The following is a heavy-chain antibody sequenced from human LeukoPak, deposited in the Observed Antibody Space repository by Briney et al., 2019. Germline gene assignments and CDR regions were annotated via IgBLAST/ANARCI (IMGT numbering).Heavy chain of an antibody. CDR2: INPSGGST. V-gene: IGHV1-46*01. CDR3: ARAYMTATRHFDS. D-gene: IGHD2-21*02. CDR1: GYTFTSYY. J-gene: IGHJ4*02. Sequence: ASVKVSCKASGYTFTSYYMHWVRQAPGQGLEWMGIINPSGGSTSYAQKFQGRVTMTRDMSTSTVYMELSSLRSEDTAAYYCARAYMTATRHFDSWGQGTLVTVSS.